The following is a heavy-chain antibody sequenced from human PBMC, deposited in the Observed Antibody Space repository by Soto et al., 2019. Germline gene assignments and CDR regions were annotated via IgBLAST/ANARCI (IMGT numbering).Heavy chain of an antibody. CDR1: GYTFTSYG. CDR3: ARDNSSGWYVVY. J-gene: IGHJ4*02. D-gene: IGHD6-19*01. Sequence: ASVKVSCKASGYTFTSYGISWVRQAPGQGLEWMGWISAYNGNTNYAQKLQGRVTMTTDTSTSTAYMELRSLRSDDTAVYCCARDNSSGWYVVYWGQGTLVTVSS. V-gene: IGHV1-18*04. CDR2: ISAYNGNT.